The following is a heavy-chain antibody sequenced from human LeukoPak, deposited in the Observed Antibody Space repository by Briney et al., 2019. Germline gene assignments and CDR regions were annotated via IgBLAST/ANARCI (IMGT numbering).Heavy chain of an antibody. CDR1: GFTFSSYW. CDR2: IEEDGSIQ. D-gene: IGHD1-26*01. J-gene: IGHJ4*02. CDR3: LRVSGSYYLYPDY. V-gene: IGHV3-7*01. Sequence: GGSLRLSCVASGFTFSSYWMTWVRQAPGKGLKWLANIEEDGSIQYYLDSVRGRFTISRDNAKNSLFLQMNSLRAEDTAVYYCLRVSGSYYLYPDYWGQGTLVTVSS.